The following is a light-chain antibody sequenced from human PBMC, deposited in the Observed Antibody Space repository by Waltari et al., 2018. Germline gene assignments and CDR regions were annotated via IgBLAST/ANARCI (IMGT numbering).Light chain of an antibody. Sequence: DIQMTQSPSSVSASVGDRVTITCRASQGISSWFAWYQQKPGKAPKLLIYAASSLQSGVPSRFSGSGSGTHFTLTISSLQPEDFATYYCQQANTNTFPPTFGQGTKVEIK. CDR3: QQANTNTFPPT. CDR1: QGISSW. J-gene: IGKJ1*01. CDR2: AAS. V-gene: IGKV1-12*02.